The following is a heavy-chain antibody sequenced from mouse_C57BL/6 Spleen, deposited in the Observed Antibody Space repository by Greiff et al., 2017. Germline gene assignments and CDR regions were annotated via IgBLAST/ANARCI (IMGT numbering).Heavy chain of an antibody. D-gene: IGHD2-3*01. CDR1: GYTFTSYW. J-gene: IGHJ3*01. CDR3: ARGGDGYLFAY. CDR2: IHPNSGST. V-gene: IGHV1-64*01. Sequence: QVQLKQPGAELVKPGASVKLSCKASGYTFTSYWMHWVKQRPGQGLEWIGMIHPNSGSTNYNEKFKSKATLTVDKSSSTAYMQLSSLTSEDSAVYYCARGGDGYLFAYWGQGTLVTVSA.